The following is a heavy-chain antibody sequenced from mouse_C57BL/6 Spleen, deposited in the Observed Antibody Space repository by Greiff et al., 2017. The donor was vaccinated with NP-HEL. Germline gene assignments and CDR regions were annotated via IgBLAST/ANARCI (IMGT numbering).Heavy chain of an antibody. CDR1: GYTFTSYW. CDR3: ASHPYYSNYDAMDY. J-gene: IGHJ4*01. CDR2: IDPSDSET. Sequence: VQLQQPGAELVRPGSSVKLSCKASGYTFTSYWMHWVKQRPIQGLEWIGNIDPSDSETHYNQKFKDKATLTVDKSSSTAYMQLSSLTSEDSAVYYCASHPYYSNYDAMDYWGQGTSVTVSS. D-gene: IGHD2-5*01. V-gene: IGHV1-52*01.